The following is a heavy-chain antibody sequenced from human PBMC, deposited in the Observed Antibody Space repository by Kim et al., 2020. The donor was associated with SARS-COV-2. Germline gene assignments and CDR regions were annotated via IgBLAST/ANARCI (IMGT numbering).Heavy chain of an antibody. CDR3: ARFGIAATFDP. J-gene: IGHJ5*02. D-gene: IGHD6-13*01. V-gene: IGHV5-51*01. Sequence: RYNPAFQGQVTISADRSIGTAYLQWSSLKASDTAMYYCARFGIAATFDPWGQGTLVTVSS.